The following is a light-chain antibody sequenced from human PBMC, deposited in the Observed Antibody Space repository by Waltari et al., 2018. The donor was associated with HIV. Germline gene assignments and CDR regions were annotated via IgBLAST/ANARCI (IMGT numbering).Light chain of an antibody. CDR2: EFF. Sequence: QSALTQPPSASGSPGQSVTIPCTGKSSDVGGYNHVSWYQQHPGKAPKLMMYEFFKRPSGVPDRFSGSKSGNTASLTVSGLQAEDEADYYCTSYAGSNNLVFGGGTKLTVL. CDR1: SSDVGGYNH. J-gene: IGLJ2*01. V-gene: IGLV2-8*01. CDR3: TSYAGSNNLV.